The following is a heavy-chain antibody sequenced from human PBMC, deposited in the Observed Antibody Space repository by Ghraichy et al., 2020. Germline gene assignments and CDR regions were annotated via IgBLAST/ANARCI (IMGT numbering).Heavy chain of an antibody. J-gene: IGHJ4*02. CDR2: IFYSGST. V-gene: IGHV4-59*01. CDR3: ARMGGYKAPLWY. Sequence: SETLSLTCTVSGPSIRTYFWSWIRQPPGKGLEWIGDIFYSGSTNYNPSLKSRVTISVDASNNQFSLNLSSVTAADTAVYYCARMGGYKAPLWYWGQGTLVAVSS. D-gene: IGHD3-10*01. CDR1: GPSIRTYF.